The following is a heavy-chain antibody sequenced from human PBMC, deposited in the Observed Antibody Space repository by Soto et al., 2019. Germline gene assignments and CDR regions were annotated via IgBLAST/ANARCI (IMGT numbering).Heavy chain of an antibody. Sequence: EVQLVESGGGLVQPGGSLRLSCAASGFTFSTSDMHWVRQAPGRGLQYVSAITSNGDYTYYADSVKGRFTISRDNSKNTLYLQMGSLRAEDMAVYYCARALATGYYDYWGQGTLVSVSS. J-gene: IGHJ4*02. CDR3: ARALATGYYDY. CDR1: GFTFSTSD. CDR2: ITSNGDYT. D-gene: IGHD3-9*01. V-gene: IGHV3-64*07.